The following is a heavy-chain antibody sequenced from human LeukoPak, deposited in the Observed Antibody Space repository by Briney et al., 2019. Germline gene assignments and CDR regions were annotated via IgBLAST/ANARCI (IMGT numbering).Heavy chain of an antibody. CDR2: IYYSGST. V-gene: IGHV4-59*12. D-gene: IGHD1-26*01. J-gene: IGHJ3*02. CDR3: ARGGLVDEAFDI. Sequence: SETLSLTCTVSGGSISSYYWSWIRQPPGKGLEWIGYIYYSGSTNYNPSLKSRVTISVDTSKNQFSLKLSSVTAADTAVYYCARGGLVDEAFDIWGQGTMVTVSS. CDR1: GGSISSYY.